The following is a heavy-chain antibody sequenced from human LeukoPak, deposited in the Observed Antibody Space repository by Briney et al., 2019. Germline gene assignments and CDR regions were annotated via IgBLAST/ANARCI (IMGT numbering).Heavy chain of an antibody. J-gene: IGHJ4*02. D-gene: IGHD3-22*01. Sequence: PGGSLRLSCAASGFTFSSYAMSWVRQAPGKGLEWVSAVSGSGGSTYYADSVKGRFTISRDNSKNTLYLHMNSLRAEDTAVYYCASHHSYDSSGMDEYFDYWGQGTLVTVSS. CDR3: ASHHSYDSSGMDEYFDY. CDR1: GFTFSSYA. V-gene: IGHV3-23*01. CDR2: VSGSGGST.